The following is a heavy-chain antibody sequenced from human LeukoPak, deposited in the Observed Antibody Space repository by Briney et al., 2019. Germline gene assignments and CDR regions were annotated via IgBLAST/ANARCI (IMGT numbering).Heavy chain of an antibody. J-gene: IGHJ4*02. Sequence: PGGSLRLSCAASGFTFSSYSMNWVRQAPGKGLEWVSVISGSGDSTHYADSVKGRFTISRDNSKNTLFLQMNSLRAEDTAVYYCAKRGSVGTLGHFDYWGQGTLVTVSS. CDR1: GFTFSSYS. CDR2: ISGSGDST. D-gene: IGHD6-13*01. V-gene: IGHV3-23*01. CDR3: AKRGSVGTLGHFDY.